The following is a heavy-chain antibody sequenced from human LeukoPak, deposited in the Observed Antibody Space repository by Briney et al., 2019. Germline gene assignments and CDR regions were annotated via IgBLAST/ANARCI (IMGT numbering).Heavy chain of an antibody. D-gene: IGHD1-26*01. CDR3: VSGSYEGGYYGMDV. J-gene: IGHJ6*02. Sequence: PGGSLTLSCAASGFGFSSYTMNWVRQAPGKGLEWVSSISGSISSKLYAGSVKGRFTISRDNAKNSLYLQMNILRAEDTAVYYCVSGSYEGGYYGMDVWGQGTTVTVSS. CDR1: GFGFSSYT. V-gene: IGHV3-21*01. CDR2: ISGSISSK.